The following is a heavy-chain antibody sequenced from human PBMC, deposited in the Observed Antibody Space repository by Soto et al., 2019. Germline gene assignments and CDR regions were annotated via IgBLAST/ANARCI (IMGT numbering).Heavy chain of an antibody. CDR2: ISGSGGST. CDR1: GFPFSSYA. Sequence: GSLSLSCAASGFPFSSYAMSWVRPAPGKGLEWVSAISGSGGSTYYADSVKGRFTISRDNSKNTLYLQMNSLRAEDTAVYYCASRGATYYYYGMDVWGQGTTVTVA. CDR3: ASRGATYYYYGMDV. J-gene: IGHJ6*02. D-gene: IGHD1-1*01. V-gene: IGHV3-23*01.